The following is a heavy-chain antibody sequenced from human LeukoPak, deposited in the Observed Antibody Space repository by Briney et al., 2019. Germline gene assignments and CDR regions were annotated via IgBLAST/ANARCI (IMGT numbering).Heavy chain of an antibody. CDR3: AKETGYSSPDY. CDR1: DFTSGSYS. Sequence: GGSLRLSCAASDFTSGSYSFHWVRQAPGKGLEWVAVISYDGTYKYYADSVKGRFTISRDESNNTLNLQMNSLRADDTAVYYCAKETGYSSPDYWGQGALVTVSS. CDR2: ISYDGTYK. V-gene: IGHV3-30-3*01. D-gene: IGHD3-22*01. J-gene: IGHJ4*02.